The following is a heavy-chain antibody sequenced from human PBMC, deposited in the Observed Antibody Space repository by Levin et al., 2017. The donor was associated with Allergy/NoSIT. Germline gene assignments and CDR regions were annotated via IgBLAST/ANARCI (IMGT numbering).Heavy chain of an antibody. Sequence: GGSLRLSCAVSGFSFTDYYMSWIRQAPGKGLEWISYISGSGSFTNYADSVKGRFTISRDNAKYSLFLQMNNVRAEDTAIYYCAIEASGTHRFEFWGQGALVTVSS. D-gene: IGHD3-10*01. CDR2: ISGSGSFT. CDR1: GFSFTDYY. CDR3: AIEASGTHRFEF. J-gene: IGHJ4*02. V-gene: IGHV3-11*05.